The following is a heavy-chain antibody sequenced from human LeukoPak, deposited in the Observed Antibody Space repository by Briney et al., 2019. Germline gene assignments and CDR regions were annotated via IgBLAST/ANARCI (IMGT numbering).Heavy chain of an antibody. CDR1: GFTFSDYY. CDR2: IWYDGSNK. Sequence: GGSLRLSCAASGFTFSDYYMSWIRQAPGKGLEWVAVIWYDGSNKYYADSVKGRFTISRDNSKNTLYLQMNSLRAEDTAVYYCAKDYYDSSGHLDYWGQGTLVTVSS. CDR3: AKDYYDSSGHLDY. V-gene: IGHV3-33*06. D-gene: IGHD3-22*01. J-gene: IGHJ4*02.